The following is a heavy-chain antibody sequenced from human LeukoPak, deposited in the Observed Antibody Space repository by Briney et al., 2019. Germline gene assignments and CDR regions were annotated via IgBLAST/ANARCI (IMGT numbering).Heavy chain of an antibody. Sequence: GGSLRPSCAASGFTFSSYAMSWVRQAPGKGLEWVSAISGSGGSTYYADSVKGRFTISRDNSKNTLYLQMDSLRAEDTAVYYCAGRYCISTSCFYYYYYMDVWGKGTTVTVSS. CDR2: ISGSGGST. J-gene: IGHJ6*03. V-gene: IGHV3-23*01. CDR3: AGRYCISTSCFYYYYYMDV. D-gene: IGHD2-2*01. CDR1: GFTFSSYA.